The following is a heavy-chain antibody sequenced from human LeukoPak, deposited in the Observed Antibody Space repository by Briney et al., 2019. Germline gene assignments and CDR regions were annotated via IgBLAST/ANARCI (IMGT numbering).Heavy chain of an antibody. CDR1: GFTFSDYY. J-gene: IGHJ6*03. D-gene: IGHD2-15*01. Sequence: GGSLRLSCAASGFTFSDYYMSWIRQAPGKGLEWVSYISSSGSTIYYADSVKGRFTISRDNAKNSLYLQMNSLRAEDTAVYYCARETVVAATPYYYYYYMDVWGKGTTVTVS. V-gene: IGHV3-11*04. CDR3: ARETVVAATPYYYYYYMDV. CDR2: ISSSGSTI.